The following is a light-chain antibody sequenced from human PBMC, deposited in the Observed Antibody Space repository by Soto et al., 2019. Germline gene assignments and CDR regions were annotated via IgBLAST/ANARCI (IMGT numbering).Light chain of an antibody. CDR2: GVK. CDR1: GSDIGAYDY. V-gene: IGLV2-14*01. Sequence: QSALTQPASVFGSPVPSITISCTGSGSDIGAYDYVSSYQQHPRKAPNLLIYGVKDRPSGVSYRLAASASATTASLTISRLQAQEEAHYYCSSYTTGYFYVFGPGTKGTVL. J-gene: IGLJ1*01. CDR3: SSYTTGYFYV.